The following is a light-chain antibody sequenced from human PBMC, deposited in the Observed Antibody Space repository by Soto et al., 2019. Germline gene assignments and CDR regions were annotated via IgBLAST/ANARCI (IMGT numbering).Light chain of an antibody. CDR2: ATS. J-gene: IGKJ4*01. Sequence: EIVVTLSPATLSVSPGERATLSCRASQSVGNNFAWYQQKPGQAPRLLISATSTRATGVPARFSGSGSGTEFTLTISSLQSEDFAVYYCQQYSDWPLTFGGGTKVEIE. CDR1: QSVGNN. V-gene: IGKV3-15*01. CDR3: QQYSDWPLT.